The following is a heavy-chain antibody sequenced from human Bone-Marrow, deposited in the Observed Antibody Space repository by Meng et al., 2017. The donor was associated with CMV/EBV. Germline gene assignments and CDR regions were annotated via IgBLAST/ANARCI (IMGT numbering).Heavy chain of an antibody. CDR3: ATKLSKGEGWSYYFDY. CDR1: GYTFTSYD. D-gene: IGHD3-16*02. Sequence: ASVKVSCKASGYTFTSYDINWVRQATGQGLEWMGWMNPNSGNTGYAQKFQGRVTMTEDTSTDTAYMELSSLRSEDTAVYYCATKLSKGEGWSYYFDYWGQGTLVTVSS. J-gene: IGHJ4*02. V-gene: IGHV1-8*02. CDR2: MNPNSGNT.